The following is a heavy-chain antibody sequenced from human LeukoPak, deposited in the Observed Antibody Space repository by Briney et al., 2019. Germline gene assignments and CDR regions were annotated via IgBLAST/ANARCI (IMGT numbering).Heavy chain of an antibody. CDR2: ISWNSGSI. D-gene: IGHD6-19*01. CDR1: GFTFSSYA. J-gene: IGHJ4*02. CDR3: AKAQYSSGWYEVDY. V-gene: IGHV3-9*01. Sequence: PGGSLRLSCAASGFTFSSYAMSWVRQAPGKGLEWVSGISWNSGSIGYADSVKGRFTISRDNAKNSLYLQMNSLRAEDTALYYCAKAQYSSGWYEVDYWGQGTLVTVSS.